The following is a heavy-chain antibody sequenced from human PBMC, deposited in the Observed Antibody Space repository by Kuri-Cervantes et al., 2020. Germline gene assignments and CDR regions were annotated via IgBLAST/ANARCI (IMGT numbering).Heavy chain of an antibody. Sequence: GESLKISCAASGFTFSSYGMHWVRQAPGKGLEWVAVIWYDGSNKYYADSVKGRFTISRDNSKNTLYLQMNSLRAEDTAVYYCARGHHVLRYFDWLPDDYWGQGTLVTVSS. D-gene: IGHD3-9*01. V-gene: IGHV3-33*01. CDR1: GFTFSSYG. CDR3: ARGHHVLRYFDWLPDDY. CDR2: IWYDGSNK. J-gene: IGHJ4*02.